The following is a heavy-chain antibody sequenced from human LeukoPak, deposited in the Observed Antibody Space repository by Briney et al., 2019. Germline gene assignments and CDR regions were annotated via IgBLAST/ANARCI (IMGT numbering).Heavy chain of an antibody. CDR3: ARFLYGSGSQVVFDY. J-gene: IGHJ4*02. D-gene: IGHD3-10*01. V-gene: IGHV4-59*01. CDR1: GGSISSYY. CDR2: IYYSGST. Sequence: SRTLSLTCTVSGGSISSYYWSWIRQPPGKGLEWIGYIYYSGSTNSNPSLKSRITILVDTSKNQFSLKLSSVTAADTAVYYCARFLYGSGSQVVFDYWGQGTLVTVSS.